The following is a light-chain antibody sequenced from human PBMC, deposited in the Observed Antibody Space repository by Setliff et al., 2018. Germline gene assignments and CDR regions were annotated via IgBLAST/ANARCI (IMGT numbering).Light chain of an antibody. CDR1: QSVSSSY. CDR3: QQYASSPPN. J-gene: IGKJ4*01. Sequence: EIVLTQSPGTLSLSPGERATLSCRASQSVSSSYLAWYQQKPGQAPRLLIYGASSRATGIPDRFSGSGSGTDFTLTISRLEAEDFVVYYCQQYASSPPNFGGGTKVDIK. CDR2: GAS. V-gene: IGKV3-20*01.